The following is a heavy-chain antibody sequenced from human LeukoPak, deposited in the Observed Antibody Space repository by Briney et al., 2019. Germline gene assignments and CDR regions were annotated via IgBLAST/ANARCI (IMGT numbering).Heavy chain of an antibody. J-gene: IGHJ4*02. D-gene: IGHD4-17*01. CDR2: ISGSGGST. Sequence: GGSLRLSCAASGFTFSSYAMSWVRQAPGKGLEWVSAISGSGGSTYYADSVKGRFTISRENAKNSLYLQMNSLRAGDTAVYYCARGRDYGDYYFDYWGQGTLVTVSS. V-gene: IGHV3-23*01. CDR3: ARGRDYGDYYFDY. CDR1: GFTFSSYA.